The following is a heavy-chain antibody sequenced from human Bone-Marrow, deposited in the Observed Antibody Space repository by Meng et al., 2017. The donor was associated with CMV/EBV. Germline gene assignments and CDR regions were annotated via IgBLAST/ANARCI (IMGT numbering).Heavy chain of an antibody. V-gene: IGHV3-21*01. CDR3: ARDLAQRSIRDGFDI. CDR2: INSGSNYI. D-gene: IGHD3-16*01. Sequence: SGFTFSAYSMNWVRQVPGKGLQWVSAINSGSNYIWYTDSVKGRFTMSRDNAKNSVFLQMDSLRAEDTAVYYCARDLAQRSIRDGFDIWGRGTMVTVSS. CDR1: GFTFSAYS. J-gene: IGHJ3*02.